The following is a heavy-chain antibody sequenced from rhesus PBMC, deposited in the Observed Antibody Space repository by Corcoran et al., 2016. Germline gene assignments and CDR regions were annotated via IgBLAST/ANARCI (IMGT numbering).Heavy chain of an antibody. V-gene: IGHV1-180*01. CDR3: TRAHGDSYNRFDV. J-gene: IGHJ5-1*01. Sequence: QVLLVQSGSDITQPGASVKPSCKTSGYSFTNYSIHWVRQAPEPGLEWIGLIATYNSNKDCARNFQGRVTIPTDTPTTTAYLERSGRRSEDTAIYYCTRAHGDSYNRFDVWGAGVGVTVSS. D-gene: IGHD3-9*01. CDR2: IATYNSNK. CDR1: GYSFTNYS.